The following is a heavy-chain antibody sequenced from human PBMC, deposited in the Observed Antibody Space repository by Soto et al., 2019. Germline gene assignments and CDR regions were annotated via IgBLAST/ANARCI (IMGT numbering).Heavy chain of an antibody. CDR3: ARGQEGVVATH. Sequence: QVQLQQWGAGLLKPSETLSLNCAVNGGSLSHYYWSWIRQPPGKGLEWIGEIKGDGSTNYSPSLKSRATISSDTSNTQFSLRLYAVTAAATGVYYCARGQEGVVATHWDQGTLVTVSS. V-gene: IGHV4-34*01. CDR2: IKGDGST. J-gene: IGHJ4*02. D-gene: IGHD5-12*01. CDR1: GGSLSHYY.